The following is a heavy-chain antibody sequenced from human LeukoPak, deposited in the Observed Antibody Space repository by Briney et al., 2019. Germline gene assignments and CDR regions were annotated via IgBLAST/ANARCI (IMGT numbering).Heavy chain of an antibody. CDR3: ARTRSSSSSWYGQFDY. CDR1: GFTFSSYA. D-gene: IGHD6-13*01. V-gene: IGHV3-30*04. Sequence: GGSLRLSCAASGFTFSSYAMHWVRQAPGKGLEWVAVISYDGSNKYYADSVKGRFTISRDNSKNTLYLQMNSLRAEDTAVYYCARTRSSSSSWYGQFDYWGQGTLVTVSS. CDR2: ISYDGSNK. J-gene: IGHJ4*02.